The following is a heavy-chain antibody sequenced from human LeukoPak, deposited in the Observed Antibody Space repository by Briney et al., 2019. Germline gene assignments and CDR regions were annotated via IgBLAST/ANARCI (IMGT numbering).Heavy chain of an antibody. CDR3: ATVFKGYSSSWYNRFGPLPDY. CDR2: FDPEDGET. J-gene: IGHJ4*02. V-gene: IGHV1-24*01. D-gene: IGHD6-13*01. Sequence: ASVKVSCKVSGYTLTELSMHWVRQAPGKGLEWMRGFDPEDGETIYAQKFQGRVTMTEDTSTDTAYMELSSLRSEDTAVYYCATVFKGYSSSWYNRFGPLPDYWGQGTLVTVSS. CDR1: GYTLTELS.